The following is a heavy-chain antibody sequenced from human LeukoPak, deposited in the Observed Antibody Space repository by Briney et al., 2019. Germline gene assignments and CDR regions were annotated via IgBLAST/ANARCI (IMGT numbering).Heavy chain of an antibody. CDR3: ARDLTMVRGILNDY. V-gene: IGHV3-53*01. Sequence: GGSLRLSCAASGFTVSSIHMVWVRQAPGKGLEWVSVTYTGGNSYYADSVKGRFIISRDISKNTLYLQMNSLRDEDTAVYYCARDLTMVRGILNDYWGQGTLVTVSS. CDR2: TYTGGNS. D-gene: IGHD3-10*01. J-gene: IGHJ4*02. CDR1: GFTVSSIH.